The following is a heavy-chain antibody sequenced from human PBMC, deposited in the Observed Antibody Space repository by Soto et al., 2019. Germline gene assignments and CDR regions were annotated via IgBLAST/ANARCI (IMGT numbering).Heavy chain of an antibody. CDR3: ARPTTVTPTASARYYYYGMDV. CDR1: GFTFSNAW. D-gene: IGHD4-4*01. J-gene: IGHJ6*02. V-gene: IGHV3-15*01. Sequence: PVGSLRLSCAASGFTFSNAWMSWVRQAPGKGLEWVGRIKSKTDGGTTDYADSVKGRFTISRDNAKNSLYLQMNSLRAEDTAVYYCARPTTVTPTASARYYYYGMDVWGQRPTVTVSS. CDR2: IKSKTDGGTT.